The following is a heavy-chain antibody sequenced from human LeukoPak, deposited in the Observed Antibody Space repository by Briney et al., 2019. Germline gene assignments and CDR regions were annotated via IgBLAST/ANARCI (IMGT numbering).Heavy chain of an antibody. CDR3: ARERDYDSSGALNG. CDR2: ISAYNGNT. V-gene: IGHV1-18*01. Sequence: GASVKVSCKASGYTFTSYGISWVRQAPGQGLEWMGWISAYNGNTNYAQKLQGRVTMTTDTSTSTAYMELRSLRSDDTAVYYCARERDYDSSGALNGWGQGTLVTVSS. CDR1: GYTFTSYG. J-gene: IGHJ4*02. D-gene: IGHD3-22*01.